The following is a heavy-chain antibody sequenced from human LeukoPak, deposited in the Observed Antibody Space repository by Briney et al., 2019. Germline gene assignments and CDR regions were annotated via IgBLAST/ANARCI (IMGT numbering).Heavy chain of an antibody. Sequence: SETLSLTCTVYGGSLSRFYWAWIRQPAGRGLEWIGRIHSGGTTNYNPSLESRLTFSLDTSQNQFSLKLNSVTAADTAVYYCARDSPDGYTFGHYYYLDVWGKGTTVTVYS. CDR3: ARDSPDGYTFGHYYYLDV. CDR1: GGSLSRFY. D-gene: IGHD5-18*01. V-gene: IGHV4-4*07. CDR2: IHSGGTT. J-gene: IGHJ6*03.